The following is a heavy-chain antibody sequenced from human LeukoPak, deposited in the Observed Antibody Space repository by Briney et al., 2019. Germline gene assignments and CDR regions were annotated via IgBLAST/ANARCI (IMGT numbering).Heavy chain of an antibody. CDR2: ISSGSGTI. D-gene: IGHD5-24*01. CDR3: ARGLQTWQPGWFDP. Sequence: PGGSLRLSCAASGFTFSSYSMNWVRQAPGKGLERISYISSGSGTIYYADSVKGRFTISRDNAENSLYLQMNSLRAEDTAVYYCARGLQTWQPGWFDPWGQGTLVTVSS. J-gene: IGHJ5*02. V-gene: IGHV3-48*01. CDR1: GFTFSSYS.